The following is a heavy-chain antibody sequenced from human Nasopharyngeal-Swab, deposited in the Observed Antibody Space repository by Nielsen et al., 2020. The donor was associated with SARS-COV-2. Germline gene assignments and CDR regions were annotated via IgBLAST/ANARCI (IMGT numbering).Heavy chain of an antibody. Sequence: GGSLRLSCAASGFTFSSYAMHWVRQAPGKGLEWVAVISYDGSNKYYADPVKGRFTISRDNSKNTLYLQMNSLRAEDTAVYYCARESGSGWYYFDYWGQGTLVTVSS. J-gene: IGHJ4*02. V-gene: IGHV3-30-3*01. CDR1: GFTFSSYA. CDR2: ISYDGSNK. CDR3: ARESGSGWYYFDY. D-gene: IGHD6-19*01.